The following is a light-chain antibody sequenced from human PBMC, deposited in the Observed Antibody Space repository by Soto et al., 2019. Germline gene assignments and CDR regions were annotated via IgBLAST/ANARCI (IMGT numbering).Light chain of an antibody. Sequence: EIVLTQSPGTLSLSPGERATLSCRASQTVRTNYLAWFQHKPGQAPRLLIYGASSRATGIPDRFSGSGSGTDFTLTISSLEPEDFAVYYCQQRSNWPITFGQGTRLEIK. CDR1: QTVRTNY. J-gene: IGKJ5*01. CDR2: GAS. CDR3: QQRSNWPIT. V-gene: IGKV3D-20*02.